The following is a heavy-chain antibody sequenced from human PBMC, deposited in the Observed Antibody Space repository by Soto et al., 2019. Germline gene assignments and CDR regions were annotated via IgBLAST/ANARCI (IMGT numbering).Heavy chain of an antibody. Sequence: PSETLCLTCTVSGGSISSYYWSWIRQPPGKGLEWIGYIYYSGSTNYNPSLKSRVTISVDTSKNQFSLKLSSVTAADTAVYYCARVGVAAAGTEWFDPWGQGTLVTVSS. J-gene: IGHJ5*02. CDR3: ARVGVAAAGTEWFDP. D-gene: IGHD6-13*01. CDR2: IYYSGST. CDR1: GGSISSYY. V-gene: IGHV4-59*01.